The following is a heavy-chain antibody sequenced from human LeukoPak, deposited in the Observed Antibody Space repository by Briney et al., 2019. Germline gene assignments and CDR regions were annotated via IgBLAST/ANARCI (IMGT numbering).Heavy chain of an antibody. CDR1: GFTFSSYG. Sequence: PGGTLRLSCAASGFTFSSYGMSWVRQAPGKGLEWVSAISGSGGSTYYADSVKGRFTISRDNSKNTLYLQMNSLRAEDTAVYYCAKDSPGTHYYYYMDVWGKGTTVTVSS. J-gene: IGHJ6*03. V-gene: IGHV3-23*01. CDR2: ISGSGGST. CDR3: AKDSPGTHYYYYMDV.